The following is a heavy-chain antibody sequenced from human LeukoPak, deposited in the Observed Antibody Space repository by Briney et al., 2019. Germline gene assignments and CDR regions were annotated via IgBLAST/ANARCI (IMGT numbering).Heavy chain of an antibody. V-gene: IGHV3-30*18. CDR3: SKDQAPAYDFWSGSYWYYMDV. CDR1: GFHFSTYG. CDR2: ISYDGSNK. J-gene: IGHJ6*03. D-gene: IGHD3-3*01. Sequence: PGGSLRLSCETSGFHFSTYGMHWVRQAPGKGLEWVAVISYDGSNKYYADSVKGRFTISRDNSKNTLYLQMNSLRAEDTAVYFCSKDQAPAYDFWSGSYWYYMDVWGKGATVTVSS.